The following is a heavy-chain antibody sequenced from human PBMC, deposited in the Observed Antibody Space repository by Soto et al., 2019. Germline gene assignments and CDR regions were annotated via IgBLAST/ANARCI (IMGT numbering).Heavy chain of an antibody. D-gene: IGHD3-10*01. Sequence: GASVKVSCKASGYTFTSYGISWVRQAPGQGLEWMGWISAYNGNTNYAQKLQGRVTMTTDTSTSTAYMELRSLRSDDTAVYYCAREPDGSGSDYYYYGMDVWGQGTTVTVSS. CDR1: GYTFTSYG. CDR2: ISAYNGNT. J-gene: IGHJ6*02. V-gene: IGHV1-18*01. CDR3: AREPDGSGSDYYYYGMDV.